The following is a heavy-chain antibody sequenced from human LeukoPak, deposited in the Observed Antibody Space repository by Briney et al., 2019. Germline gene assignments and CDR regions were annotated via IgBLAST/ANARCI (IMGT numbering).Heavy chain of an antibody. D-gene: IGHD3-16*01. J-gene: IGHJ3*02. CDR3: ARECLVWGTGRAFDI. Sequence: PSETLSLTCTVSGGSISSSSYYWGWIRQPPGKGLEWIGSIYYSGSTYYNPSLKSRVTISVDTSKNQFSLKLSSVTAADTAVYYCARECLVWGTGRAFDIWGQGTMVTVSS. CDR1: GGSISSSSYY. CDR2: IYYSGST. V-gene: IGHV4-39*07.